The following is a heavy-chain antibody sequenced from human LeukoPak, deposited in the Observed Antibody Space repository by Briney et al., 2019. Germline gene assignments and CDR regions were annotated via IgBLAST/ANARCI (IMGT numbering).Heavy chain of an antibody. CDR1: GFTFSSYS. J-gene: IGHJ3*02. V-gene: IGHV3-21*01. CDR2: ISSRNSYI. Sequence: GGSLRLSCAASGFTFSSYSMNWVRQAPGKGLEWVSSISSRNSYIYYADSVEGRFTISRDNAKKSLYLPVNSLRAEDTAVFYCAREEFCSRSTCRGGFDIWGQGTMVTVSS. CDR3: AREEFCSRSTCRGGFDI. D-gene: IGHD2-15*01.